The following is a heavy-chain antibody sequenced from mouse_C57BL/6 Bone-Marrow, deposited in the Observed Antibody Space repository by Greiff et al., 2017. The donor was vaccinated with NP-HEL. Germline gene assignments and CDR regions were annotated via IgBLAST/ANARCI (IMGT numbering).Heavy chain of an antibody. V-gene: IGHV1-76*01. Sequence: VQLQQSGAELVRPGASVKLSCKASGYTFTDYYINWVKQRPGQGLEWIARIYPGSGNTYYNEKFKGKATLTAEKSSSTAYMQLSSLSSEDSDVYFCARWTVVARYFDDWGHGATLTVSS. CDR1: GYTFTDYY. CDR2: IYPGSGNT. D-gene: IGHD1-1*01. CDR3: ARWTVVARYFDD. J-gene: IGHJ2*01.